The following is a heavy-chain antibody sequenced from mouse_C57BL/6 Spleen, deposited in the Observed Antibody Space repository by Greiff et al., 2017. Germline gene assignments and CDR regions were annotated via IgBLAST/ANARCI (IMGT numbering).Heavy chain of an antibody. J-gene: IGHJ2*01. V-gene: IGHV1-80*01. Sequence: QVQLQQSGAELVKPGASVKISCKASGYAFSSYWMNWVKQRPGKGLEWIGQIYPGDGDTNYNGKFKGKATLTAEKSSSTAYMQLSSLTSEDSAVYFCARYYYDYDVLDYWGQGTTLTVSS. CDR2: IYPGDGDT. CDR1: GYAFSSYW. CDR3: ARYYYDYDVLDY. D-gene: IGHD2-4*01.